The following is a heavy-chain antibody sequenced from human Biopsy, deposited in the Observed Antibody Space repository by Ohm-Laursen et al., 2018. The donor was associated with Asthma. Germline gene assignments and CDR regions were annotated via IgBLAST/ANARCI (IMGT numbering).Heavy chain of an antibody. Sequence: SDTLSLTCAVSGGSISSGGYWTWIRQPPGKGLEWIGYISHSGSTYFNPSLKSRVTISLDRTKSQFSLKLSSVTAADTARYYCARAQAAQYYYGMDVWGQGTTVIVSS. CDR2: ISHSGST. CDR3: ARAQAAQYYYGMDV. V-gene: IGHV4-30-2*01. D-gene: IGHD6-6*01. J-gene: IGHJ6*02. CDR1: GGSISSGGY.